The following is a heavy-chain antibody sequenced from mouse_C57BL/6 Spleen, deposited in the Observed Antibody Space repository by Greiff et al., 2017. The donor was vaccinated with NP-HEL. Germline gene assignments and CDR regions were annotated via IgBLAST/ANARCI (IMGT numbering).Heavy chain of an antibody. Sequence: EVQLQQSGAELVRPGASVKLSCTASGFNIKDDYMHWVKQRPEQGLEWIGWIDPENGDTEYASKFQGKATITADTSSNTAYLQLSSLTSEDTAVYYCTSYSYGAMDYWGQGTSVTVSS. CDR1: GFNIKDDY. V-gene: IGHV14-4*01. CDR2: IDPENGDT. CDR3: TSYSYGAMDY. D-gene: IGHD2-12*01. J-gene: IGHJ4*01.